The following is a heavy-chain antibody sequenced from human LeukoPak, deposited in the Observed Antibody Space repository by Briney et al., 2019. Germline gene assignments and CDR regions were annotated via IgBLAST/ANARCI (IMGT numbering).Heavy chain of an antibody. CDR3: ATLGYCSGGSCYPFDY. CDR1: GGTFSSYA. J-gene: IGHJ4*02. Sequence: ASVKVSCKASGGTFSSYAISWVRQAPGQGLEWMGWINPNSGGTNYAQNFQGRGTMTRDTSISTAYMELSRLTSDDTAVYYCATLGYCSGGSCYPFDYWGQGTLVTVSS. D-gene: IGHD2-15*01. CDR2: INPNSGGT. V-gene: IGHV1-2*02.